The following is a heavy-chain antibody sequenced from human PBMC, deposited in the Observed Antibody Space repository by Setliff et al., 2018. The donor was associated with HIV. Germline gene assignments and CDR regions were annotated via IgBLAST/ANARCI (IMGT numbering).Heavy chain of an antibody. J-gene: IGHJ6*03. Sequence: GESLKISCKGSGYTFTNFWIGCVRQVPGKGLELMGIIYPGDSDTRYSPSFQGQVTISADKSISTAYLQWNSLKASDTAIYYCARASDPSHRMPPTNYYYYMDVWGKGTTVTVSS. CDR2: IYPGDSDT. D-gene: IGHD2-2*01. CDR1: GYTFTNFW. V-gene: IGHV5-51*01. CDR3: ARASDPSHRMPPTNYYYYMDV.